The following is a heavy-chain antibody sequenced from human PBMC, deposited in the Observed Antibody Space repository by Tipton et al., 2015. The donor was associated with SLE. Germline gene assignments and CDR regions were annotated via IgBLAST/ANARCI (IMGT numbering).Heavy chain of an antibody. D-gene: IGHD2-2*01. J-gene: IGHJ4*02. V-gene: IGHV4-34*01. Sequence: TLSLTCAVYGGSFSGYYWSWIRQPPGKGLEWIGEINHRGSTNYNPSLKSRVTISVDTSKNQFSLKLSSVTAADTAVYYCARTDIVVVPAALYYFDYWGQGTLVTVSS. CDR1: GGSFSGYY. CDR3: ARTDIVVVPAALYYFDY. CDR2: INHRGST.